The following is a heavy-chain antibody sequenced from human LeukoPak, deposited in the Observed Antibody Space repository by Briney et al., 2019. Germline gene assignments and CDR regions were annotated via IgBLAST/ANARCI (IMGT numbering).Heavy chain of an antibody. CDR2: IYPDDSDT. CDR1: GYTFSSYW. D-gene: IGHD2-8*01. Sequence: RGESLKISCKGSGYTFSSYWIGWVRQMPGKGLEWMGIIYPDDSDTRYSPSFQGQVTISADKSISTAYLQWSSLKASDTAMYYCARLAYCSNDVCYSNYYYSMDVSGKGTTVTVSS. CDR3: ARLAYCSNDVCYSNYYYSMDV. V-gene: IGHV5-51*01. J-gene: IGHJ6*03.